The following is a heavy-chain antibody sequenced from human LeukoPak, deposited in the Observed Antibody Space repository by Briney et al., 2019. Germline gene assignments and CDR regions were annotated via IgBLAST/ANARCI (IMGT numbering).Heavy chain of an antibody. CDR3: ARVGGWFGNDY. V-gene: IGHV3-7*05. Sequence: GGSLRLSCAASGFAFSSYWMSWVHQAPGKGLEWVANIRPDGSEKDYVDSVKGRFTISRDNAKNSLYLQMNSLRAEDTALYYCARVGGWFGNDYWGQGTLVTVSS. J-gene: IGHJ4*02. CDR2: IRPDGSEK. D-gene: IGHD3-10*01. CDR1: GFAFSSYW.